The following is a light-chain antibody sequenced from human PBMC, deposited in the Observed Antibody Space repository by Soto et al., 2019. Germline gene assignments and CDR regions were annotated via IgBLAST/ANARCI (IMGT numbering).Light chain of an antibody. J-gene: IGKJ1*01. CDR1: RSISDW. CDR3: IPYSSHEWT. CDR2: DAS. V-gene: IGKV1-5*01. Sequence: DIQMTQSPSTLSASIGDRVTITCRASRSISDWLAWYQQKPGKAPELLIFDASSLKSGVPSRFTVSGSGTEFTVHISRLQPDDVATFHSIPYSSHEWTFVQGKKV.